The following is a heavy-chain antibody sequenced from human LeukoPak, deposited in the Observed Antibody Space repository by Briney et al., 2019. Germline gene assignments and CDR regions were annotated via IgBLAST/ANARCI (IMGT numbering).Heavy chain of an antibody. CDR1: GFTFSSYW. D-gene: IGHD3-10*01. CDR3: ARVLGGSGSLLDY. J-gene: IGHJ4*02. Sequence: GGSLRLSCAASGFTFSSYWMSWVRQAPGKGLEWVANIKQDGSEKYYADSVKGRFTISRDNAKNPLYLQMNSLRAEDTAVYYCARVLGGSGSLLDYWGQGTLVTVSS. V-gene: IGHV3-7*01. CDR2: IKQDGSEK.